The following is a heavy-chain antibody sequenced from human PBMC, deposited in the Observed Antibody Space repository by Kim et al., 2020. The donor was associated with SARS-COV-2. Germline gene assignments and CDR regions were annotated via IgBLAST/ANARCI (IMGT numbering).Heavy chain of an antibody. CDR3: ARQEGSLAAANAFDI. J-gene: IGHJ3*02. Sequence: GESLKISCKGSGYSFTSYWISWVRQMPGKGLEWMGRIDPSDSYTNYSPSFQGHVTISADKSISTAYLQWSSLKASDTAMYYCARQEGSLAAANAFDIWGQGTMVTVSS. CDR2: IDPSDSYT. V-gene: IGHV5-10-1*01. CDR1: GYSFTSYW. D-gene: IGHD6-13*01.